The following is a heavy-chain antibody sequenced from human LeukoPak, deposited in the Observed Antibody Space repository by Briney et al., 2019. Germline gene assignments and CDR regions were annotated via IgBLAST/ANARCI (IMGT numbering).Heavy chain of an antibody. CDR1: GFWFSSYW. CDR3: ARDSYNNVDK. D-gene: IGHD5-24*01. J-gene: IGHJ4*02. CDR2: INLEGTTT. V-gene: IGHV3-74*01. Sequence: GGSLRLSCAASGFWFSSYWMNWVRRAPGKGLVWVSRINLEGTTTVYADSVKGRFTISRDNVKNTVYLQMNSLRAEDTAVYYCARDSYNNVDKWGQGTLVTVSS.